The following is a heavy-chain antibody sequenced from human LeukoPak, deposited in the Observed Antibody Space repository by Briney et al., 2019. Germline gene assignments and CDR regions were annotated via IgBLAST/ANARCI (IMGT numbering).Heavy chain of an antibody. J-gene: IGHJ3*02. CDR3: AKGAVCSGGSCYEGAFDI. CDR2: ISGSGGSA. V-gene: IGHV3-23*01. CDR1: GFTFSSYA. Sequence: PGGSLRLSCAASGFTFSSYAMSWVRQAPGKGLEWVSAISGSGGSAYYADSVKGRFTISRDNSKNTLYLQMNSLRAEDTAVYYCAKGAVCSGGSCYEGAFDIWGQGTMVTVSS. D-gene: IGHD2-15*01.